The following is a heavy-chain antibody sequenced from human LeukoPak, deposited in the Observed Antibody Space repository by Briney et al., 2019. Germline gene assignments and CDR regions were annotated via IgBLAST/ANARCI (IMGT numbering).Heavy chain of an antibody. D-gene: IGHD3-10*01. CDR1: VGSFSGYY. CDR2: INHSGST. CDR3: ARGYYGSGSHCCHMDV. V-gene: IGHV4-34*01. J-gene: IGHJ6*03. Sequence: SETLSLTCAVCVGSFSGYYWSWIRQPPGKGLEWIGEINHSGSTNYNSSLKSRVTISVDTSKNQFSLKLSSVTAADTAVYYCARGYYGSGSHCCHMDVWGKGTTITVS.